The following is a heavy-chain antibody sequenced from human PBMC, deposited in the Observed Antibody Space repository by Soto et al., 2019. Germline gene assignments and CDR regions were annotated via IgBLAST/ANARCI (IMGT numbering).Heavy chain of an antibody. CDR3: AKDRYGSGSYLN. CDR1: GFTFSSYA. V-gene: IGHV3-23*01. Sequence: VESLRLSCAASGFTFSSYAMSWVRQAPGKGLEWVSAISGSGGSTYYADSVKGRFTISRDNSKNTLYLQMNSLRAEDTAVYYCAKDRYGSGSYLNWGQGTLVPVS. CDR2: ISGSGGST. D-gene: IGHD3-10*01. J-gene: IGHJ4*02.